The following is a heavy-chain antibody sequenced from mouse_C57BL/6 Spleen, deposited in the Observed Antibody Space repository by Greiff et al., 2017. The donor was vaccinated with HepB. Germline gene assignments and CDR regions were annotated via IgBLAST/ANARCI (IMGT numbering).Heavy chain of an antibody. D-gene: IGHD1-1*01. V-gene: IGHV1-81*01. J-gene: IGHJ4*01. CDR1: GYTFTSYG. CDR2: IYPRSGNT. CDR3: ARSHQLLGYAMDY. Sequence: VQLQQSGAELARPGASVKLSCKASGYTFTSYGISWVKQRTGQGLEWIGEIYPRSGNTYYNEKFKGKATLTADESSSTAYMQLRSLTSEDSAVYFCARSHQLLGYAMDYWGQGTSVTVSS.